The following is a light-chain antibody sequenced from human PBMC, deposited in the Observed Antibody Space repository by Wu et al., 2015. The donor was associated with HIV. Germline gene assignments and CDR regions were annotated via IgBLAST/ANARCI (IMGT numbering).Light chain of an antibody. Sequence: EIVMTQSPATLSVSPGERATLSCRASQSVRNNLAWYQQKPGLAPSLLIYGASSRAAGIPDRFSGSGSGTDFTLTISRLEPEDFAVYYCQQYGSSPYTFGQGTKLEIK. CDR1: QSVRNN. V-gene: IGKV3-20*01. CDR3: QQYGSSPYT. CDR2: GAS. J-gene: IGKJ2*01.